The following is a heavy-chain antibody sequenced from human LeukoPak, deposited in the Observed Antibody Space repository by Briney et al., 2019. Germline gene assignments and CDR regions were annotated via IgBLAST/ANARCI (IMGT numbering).Heavy chain of an antibody. V-gene: IGHV4-59*12. CDR1: GGSISSYY. Sequence: SETLSLTCTVSGGSISSYYWSWIRQPPGKGLEWIGYIYYSGSTNYNPSLKSRVTISVDTSKNQFSLKLSSVTAADTAVYYCARAAVAGTPSYYYYYMDVWGKGTTVTVSS. CDR2: IYYSGST. CDR3: ARAAVAGTPSYYYYYMDV. J-gene: IGHJ6*03. D-gene: IGHD6-19*01.